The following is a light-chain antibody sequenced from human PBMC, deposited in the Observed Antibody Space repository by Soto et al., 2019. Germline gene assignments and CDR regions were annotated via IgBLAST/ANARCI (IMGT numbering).Light chain of an antibody. CDR1: QSVLYSSNNKNY. J-gene: IGKJ4*01. V-gene: IGKV4-1*01. Sequence: DIVMTQSPDSLTVSLGGRATINCRSSQSVLYSSNNKNYLAWYQQKLGQPPRLLIYWASTRDSGVPDRFSGSGSGTDFTLTITRLQAEDVAVYYCQQYYSSSLTFGGGTKVDIK. CDR3: QQYYSSSLT. CDR2: WAS.